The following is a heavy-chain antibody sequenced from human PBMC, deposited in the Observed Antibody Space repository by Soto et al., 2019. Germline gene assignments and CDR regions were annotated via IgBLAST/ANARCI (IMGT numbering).Heavy chain of an antibody. V-gene: IGHV1-18*01. CDR3: ARGEIVEVHYGMDV. CDR2: ISAYSGNT. J-gene: IGHJ6*02. D-gene: IGHD3-22*01. Sequence: GASVKVSCKASGYTFTSYGISWVRQAPGQGLEWMGWISAYSGNTNYAQKLQGRVTMTTDTSTSTAYMELRSLRSDDTAVYYCARGEIVEVHYGMDVWGQGTTVTVSS. CDR1: GYTFTSYG.